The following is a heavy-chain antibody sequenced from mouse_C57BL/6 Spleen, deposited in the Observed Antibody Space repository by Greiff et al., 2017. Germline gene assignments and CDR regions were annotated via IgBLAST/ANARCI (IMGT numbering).Heavy chain of an antibody. V-gene: IGHV1-82*01. D-gene: IGHD4-1*01. CDR3: AREGKLGFDY. CDR1: GYAFSSSW. J-gene: IGHJ2*01. CDR2: IYPGDGDT. Sequence: VQLQQSGPELVKPGASVKISCKASGYAFSSSWMNWVKQRPGKGLEWIGRIYPGDGDTNYNGKFKGKATLTADKSSSTAYMQLSSLTSEDSAVYFCAREGKLGFDYWGQGTTLTVSS.